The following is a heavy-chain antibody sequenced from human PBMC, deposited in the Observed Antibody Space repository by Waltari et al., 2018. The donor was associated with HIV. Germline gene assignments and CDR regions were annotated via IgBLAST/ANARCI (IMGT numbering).Heavy chain of an antibody. CDR2: IYWNDDK. CDR3: AHRRLARAGPGILENWFDP. J-gene: IGHJ5*02. CDR1: GFSLNTNEVG. D-gene: IGHD6-19*01. Sequence: QITLKESGPTLVKPTQTLTLTCTFSGFSLNTNEVGVGLIRRPPGKAPEWVGLIYWNDDKRYSQSRKGRLTLTKDTSKNQEVLTMPDMEPVDTAAYYCAHRRLARAGPGILENWFDPWGQGTLVIVSS. V-gene: IGHV2-5*01.